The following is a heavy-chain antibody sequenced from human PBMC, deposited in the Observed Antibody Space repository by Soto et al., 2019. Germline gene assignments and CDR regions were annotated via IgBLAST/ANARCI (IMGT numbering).Heavy chain of an antibody. V-gene: IGHV3-23*01. CDR2: ISGSGDRT. Sequence: EVQLLESGGGLVQPGGSLRISCTASGFTFDNYAMARVRQAPGKGLEWVAGISGSGDRTNYVDSVKGRFTISRDNSKNRLYLQMKSLRAEDTALYYCAKDYGVRGIMTNLFDSWGQGTLVAVSS. J-gene: IGHJ5*01. D-gene: IGHD3-10*01. CDR3: AKDYGVRGIMTNLFDS. CDR1: GFTFDNYA.